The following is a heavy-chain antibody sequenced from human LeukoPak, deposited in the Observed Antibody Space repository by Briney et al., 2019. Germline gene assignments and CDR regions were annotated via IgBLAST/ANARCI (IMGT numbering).Heavy chain of an antibody. V-gene: IGHV3-33*01. CDR1: GFTFSSYG. Sequence: QSGGSLRLSCAASGFTFSSYGMHWVHQASGKGLEWVAVIWYDGSNKYYADSVKGRFTISRDNSKNTLYLQMDSLRAEDTAVYYCAVPLLAAANNWGQGTLVTVSS. J-gene: IGHJ4*02. D-gene: IGHD6-13*01. CDR3: AVPLLAAANN. CDR2: IWYDGSNK.